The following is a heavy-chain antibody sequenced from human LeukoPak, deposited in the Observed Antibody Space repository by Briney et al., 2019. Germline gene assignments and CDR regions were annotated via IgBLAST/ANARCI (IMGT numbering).Heavy chain of an antibody. D-gene: IGHD6-13*01. CDR1: GFTFSSYA. V-gene: IGHV3-23*01. CDR3: AKEGHSSSWYLVTSEYFQH. CDR2: ISGSGGST. J-gene: IGHJ1*01. Sequence: PGGSLRLSCAASGFTFSSYAMSWVRQAPGKGLEWVSAISGSGGSTYYADSVKGRFTISRDNSKNTLYLQMNSLRAEDTAVYYCAKEGHSSSWYLVTSEYFQHWGLGTLVTVSS.